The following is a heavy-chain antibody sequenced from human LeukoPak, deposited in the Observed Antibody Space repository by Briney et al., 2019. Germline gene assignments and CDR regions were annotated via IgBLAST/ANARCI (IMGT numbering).Heavy chain of an antibody. D-gene: IGHD3-22*01. Sequence: SETLSLTCTVSGGSISSYYWSWIRQPPGKGLEWIGYIYYSGSTNYNPSLKSRVTISVDTSKNQFSLKLSSVTAADTAVYYCARERSYYDSSGYVDYWGQGTLVTVSS. V-gene: IGHV4-59*12. CDR1: GGSISSYY. J-gene: IGHJ4*02. CDR2: IYYSGST. CDR3: ARERSYYDSSGYVDY.